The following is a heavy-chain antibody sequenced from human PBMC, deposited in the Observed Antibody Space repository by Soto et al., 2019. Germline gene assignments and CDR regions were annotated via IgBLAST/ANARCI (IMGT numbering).Heavy chain of an antibody. D-gene: IGHD3-3*01. CDR1: SGSISSSNW. V-gene: IGHV4-4*02. J-gene: IGHJ6*03. CDR3: ARVSVRFYYMDV. Sequence: QVQLQESGPGLVKPSGTLSLTCAVSSGSISSSNWWSWVRQAPGKGLEWIGDIYHSGSTNYNPSHKSRLTISVDKSNYQFSLKLSSMTAADTAVYYCARVSVRFYYMDVWGNGTTVTVSS. CDR2: IYHSGST.